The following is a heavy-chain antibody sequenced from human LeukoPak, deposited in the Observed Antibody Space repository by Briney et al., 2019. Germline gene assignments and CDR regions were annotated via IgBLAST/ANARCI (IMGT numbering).Heavy chain of an antibody. D-gene: IGHD5-18*01. J-gene: IGHJ4*02. Sequence: PGGPLRLSCAASGFTFSSYWMTWVRQAPGKGLEWVANIKQDGSERYYADSVKGRFTISRDNAKNSLYLEMNSLRVEDTAVYYCARGGYSYGNFDYWGREPWSPSPQ. CDR1: GFTFSSYW. V-gene: IGHV3-7*03. CDR2: IKQDGSER. CDR3: ARGGYSYGNFDY.